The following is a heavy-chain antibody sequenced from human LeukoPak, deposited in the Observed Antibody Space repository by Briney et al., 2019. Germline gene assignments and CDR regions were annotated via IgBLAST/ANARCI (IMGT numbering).Heavy chain of an antibody. CDR2: ISGYNGDT. CDR1: GYTFTNYG. V-gene: IGHV1-18*01. J-gene: IGHJ4*02. Sequence: ASVKVSCKASGYTFTNYGVSWVRQAPGQGLEWMGWISGYNGDTKYSQKFQGRVAMTTDTSTSTAYLELGSLRSDDTAVYYCARGGGCYDDYWGQGTLVAVSS. D-gene: IGHD5-12*01. CDR3: ARGGGCYDDY.